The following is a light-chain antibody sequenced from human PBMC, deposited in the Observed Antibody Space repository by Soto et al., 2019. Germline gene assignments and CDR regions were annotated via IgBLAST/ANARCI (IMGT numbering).Light chain of an antibody. J-gene: IGLJ1*01. CDR3: SSYAGSTNYV. CDR2: EVS. Sequence: QCALTQPPSASGSAGQSVTISCNGTSSDVGAYNYVSWYQQHPGKAPRLMIYEVSKRPSGIPDRFSGSKSGNTASLTVSGLQAEDEADYYCSSYAGSTNYVFATGTKVTVL. CDR1: SSDVGAYNY. V-gene: IGLV2-8*01.